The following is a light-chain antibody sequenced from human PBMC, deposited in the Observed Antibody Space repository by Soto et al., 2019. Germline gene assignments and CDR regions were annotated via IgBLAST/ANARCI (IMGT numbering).Light chain of an antibody. Sequence: QSVLTQPPSASGTPGQSVTISCSGSNSNIAKNYVHWHQQLPGTAPKLLIYRGNQRPSGVPARFSGSKSGTSASLTISGLQSEDEADYYCVVWDDSLNGPLFGGGTKLTVL. CDR2: RGN. CDR3: VVWDDSLNGPL. V-gene: IGLV1-44*01. CDR1: NSNIAKNY. J-gene: IGLJ2*01.